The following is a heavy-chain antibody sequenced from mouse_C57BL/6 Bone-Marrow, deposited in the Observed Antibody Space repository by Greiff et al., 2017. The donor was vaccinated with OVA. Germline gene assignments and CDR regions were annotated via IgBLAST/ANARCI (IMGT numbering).Heavy chain of an antibody. CDR3: ASHYYGSSLDY. J-gene: IGHJ2*01. D-gene: IGHD1-1*01. V-gene: IGHV5-6*01. CDR2: ISSGGSYT. Sequence: EVKVVESGGDLVKPGGSLKLSCAASGFTFSSYGMSWVRQTPDKRLEWVATISSGGSYTYYPDSVKGRFTISRDNAKNTLYLQMSSLKSEDTAMYYCASHYYGSSLDYWGQGTTLTVSS. CDR1: GFTFSSYG.